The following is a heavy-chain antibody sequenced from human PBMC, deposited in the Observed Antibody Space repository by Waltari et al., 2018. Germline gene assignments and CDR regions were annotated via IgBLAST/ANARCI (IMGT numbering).Heavy chain of an antibody. CDR1: GFTFSSYD. CDR3: ARGWNSGGTYSRDY. CDR2: ISFSGSTI. D-gene: IGHD2-15*01. J-gene: IGHJ4*02. V-gene: IGHV3-48*03. Sequence: EVQLVESGGGLVQPGGSLRLSCAASGFTFSSYDMNWVRQAPGKGLGWVSYISFSGSTIYSADSVKGGFTISRENAKNSLYLQMNSLRAEDTAGYYCARGWNSGGTYSRDYWGQGTLVTVSS.